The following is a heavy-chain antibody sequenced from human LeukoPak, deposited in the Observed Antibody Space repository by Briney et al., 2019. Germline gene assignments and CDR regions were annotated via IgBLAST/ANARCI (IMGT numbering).Heavy chain of an antibody. V-gene: IGHV1-2*02. CDR1: GYTFTGYY. CDR3: ATAYGSGSYSANWFDP. Sequence: ASVKVSCKASGYTFTGYYMHWVRQAPGQGLEWMGWINLNSGGTNYAQKFQGRVTMTRDTSISTAYMELSRLRSDDTAVYYCATAYGSGSYSANWFDPWGQGTLVTVSS. J-gene: IGHJ5*02. CDR2: INLNSGGT. D-gene: IGHD3-10*01.